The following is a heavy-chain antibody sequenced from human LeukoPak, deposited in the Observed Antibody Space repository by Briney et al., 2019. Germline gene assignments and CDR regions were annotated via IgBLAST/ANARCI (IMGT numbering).Heavy chain of an antibody. CDR3: ARPSSRGQQLGH. CDR2: IYPGDSDT. CDR1: GYKFTTSW. V-gene: IGHV5-51*01. D-gene: IGHD6-13*01. Sequence: GESLKISCMGSGYKFTTSWIGWVRQMPGKGLEWIGIIYPGDSDTSYSPSFQGQVTISVDKSISTAYLQWSSLKASDTAMYFCARPSSRGQQLGHWGQGTLVTVSS. J-gene: IGHJ4*02.